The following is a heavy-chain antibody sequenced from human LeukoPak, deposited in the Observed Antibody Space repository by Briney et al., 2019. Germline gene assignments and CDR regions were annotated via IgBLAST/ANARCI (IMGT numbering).Heavy chain of an antibody. CDR2: IYYSGST. Sequence: SETLSLTCSVSAGSISSVNYYWSWIRQPPGKGLEWIGSIYYSGSTYYNPSLKSRVTISVDTSKNQFSLKLSSVTAADTAVYYCARGSSSWYHYYFDYWGQGTLVTVSS. D-gene: IGHD6-13*01. J-gene: IGHJ4*02. CDR3: ARGSSSWYHYYFDY. V-gene: IGHV4-39*07. CDR1: AGSISSVNYY.